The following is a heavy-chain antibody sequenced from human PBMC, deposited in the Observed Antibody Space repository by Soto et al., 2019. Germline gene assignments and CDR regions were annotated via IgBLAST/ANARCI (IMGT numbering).Heavy chain of an antibody. CDR1: GFTFSSYP. CDR2: IDGTGAYI. Sequence: EVQLLESGGGLVQPGGFLRLSCTASGFTFSSYPMTWVRQAPGKGLEWVSAIDGTGAYIYYINSVKGRFTISRDNSKNTLYLQMNSLRAEDTAVYYCARNMAKPTYDSWGQGSLVTLSP. CDR3: ARNMAKPTYDS. D-gene: IGHD1-1*01. J-gene: IGHJ5*01. V-gene: IGHV3-23*01.